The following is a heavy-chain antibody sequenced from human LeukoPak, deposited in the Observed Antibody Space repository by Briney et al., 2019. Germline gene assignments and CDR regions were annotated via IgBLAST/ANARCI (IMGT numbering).Heavy chain of an antibody. Sequence: WGPLRLSCPATAFTASNYATSWVRPAPRRRLEWVSTIRSNGETKYNAESVKGRFTIYRDNSKNTMYLELNSLRVEDTATFYCAKGQELDDGVFDSWGQGTMVTVSS. D-gene: IGHD1-1*01. CDR2: IRSNGETK. CDR3: AKGQELDDGVFDS. CDR1: AFTASNYA. J-gene: IGHJ4*02. V-gene: IGHV3-23*01.